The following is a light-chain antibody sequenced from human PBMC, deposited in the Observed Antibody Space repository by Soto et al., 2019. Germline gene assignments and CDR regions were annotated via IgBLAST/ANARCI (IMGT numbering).Light chain of an antibody. CDR2: GAS. CDR3: QQFNSPLT. Sequence: DIQLTQSPSFLSASVGDRVTITCRASQAISSYLAWYQQKPGKPPKLLIYGASTLQSDVPSRFSGSGSGTEFTLTVSSLQAEDSATYYCQQFNSPLTFGGGTKVDIK. V-gene: IGKV1-9*01. CDR1: QAISSY. J-gene: IGKJ4*01.